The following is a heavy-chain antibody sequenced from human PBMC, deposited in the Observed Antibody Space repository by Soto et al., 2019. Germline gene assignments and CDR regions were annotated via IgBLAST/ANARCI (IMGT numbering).Heavy chain of an antibody. J-gene: IGHJ4*02. CDR3: ARGHHAFDY. CDR1: GFTFSDYY. V-gene: IGHV3-72*01. CDR2: VRNKANSHRT. Sequence: EVQLVESGGGLVQPGGSLRLSCAASGFTFSDYYMDWGRQAPGKGLEWVGRVRNKANSHRTEYAASVKGRFTISRDDSKNSMYLQMNSLKSEDTAVYYCARGHHAFDYWGQGTLGPVSS.